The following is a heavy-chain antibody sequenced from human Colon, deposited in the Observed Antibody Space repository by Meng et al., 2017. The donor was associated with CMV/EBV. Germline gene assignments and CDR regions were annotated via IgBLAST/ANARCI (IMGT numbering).Heavy chain of an antibody. J-gene: IGHJ6*02. Sequence: GGPLRLSCAASGFNFRDFAMSWVRQGPGKGLEWVSAITGSGSSRYYADSVKGRFTISRDNSNNNIHLQMNSLRAEDTALYDCARSTYDDFWSGHGLAVWGQGTTVTVSS. CDR2: ITGSGSSR. CDR3: ARSTYDDFWSGHGLAV. D-gene: IGHD3-3*01. V-gene: IGHV3-23*01. CDR1: GFNFRDFA.